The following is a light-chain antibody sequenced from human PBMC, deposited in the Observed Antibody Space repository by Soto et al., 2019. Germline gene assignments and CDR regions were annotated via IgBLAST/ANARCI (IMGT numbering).Light chain of an antibody. J-gene: IGLJ2*01. CDR2: GVD. CDR1: STDVGIYNL. CDR3: CSYAGSRPWV. Sequence: QSALTQPASVSGSPGQPITISCTGASTDVGIYNLVSWYQQHPGKAPILLIYGVDKRPSGVSDRFSGAKSGNTAYLTLSGLQADDEADYFCCSYAGSRPWVFGGGTKLTVL. V-gene: IGLV2-23*02.